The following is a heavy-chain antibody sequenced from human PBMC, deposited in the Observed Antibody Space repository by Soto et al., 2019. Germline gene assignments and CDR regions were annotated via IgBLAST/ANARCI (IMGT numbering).Heavy chain of an antibody. CDR2: VFSTGTP. CDR1: GDSIDNTNFY. Sequence: ASETLSLTCSVSGDSIDNTNFYWGWMRQPPGMGLEWMGYVFSTGTPYYNPSLGNRVTLTVDTSTNQFSLRLTSVTATETAVYYCFVWLGESTKYNVMAVWGRGTTVTVSS. V-gene: IGHV4-39*01. D-gene: IGHD3-10*01. CDR3: FVWLGESTKYNVMAV. J-gene: IGHJ6*02.